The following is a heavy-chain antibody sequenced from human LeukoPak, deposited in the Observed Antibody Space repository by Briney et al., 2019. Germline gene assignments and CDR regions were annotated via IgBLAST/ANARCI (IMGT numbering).Heavy chain of an antibody. Sequence: GGSLRLSCAASGFTFSSYAMSWVRQAPGKGLEWVSAISGSGGSTYYADSVKGRFTISRDNSKNTLYLQMKSLRAEDTALYYCARRGYHDYSGFDYWGQGTLVTVSS. J-gene: IGHJ4*02. D-gene: IGHD1-26*01. CDR2: ISGSGGST. V-gene: IGHV3-23*01. CDR1: GFTFSSYA. CDR3: ARRGYHDYSGFDY.